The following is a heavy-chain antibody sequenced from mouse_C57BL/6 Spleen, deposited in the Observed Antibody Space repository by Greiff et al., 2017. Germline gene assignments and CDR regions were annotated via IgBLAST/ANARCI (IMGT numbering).Heavy chain of an antibody. Sequence: EVKVVESGAELVRPGASVKLSCTASGFNIKDYYMHWVKQRPEQGLEWIGRIDPEDGDTEYAPKFQGKATMTADTSSNTAYLQLSSLTSEDTAVYYCTSMITTEYYAMDYWGQGTSVTVSS. J-gene: IGHJ4*01. V-gene: IGHV14-1*01. CDR2: IDPEDGDT. CDR3: TSMITTEYYAMDY. CDR1: GFNIKDYY. D-gene: IGHD2-4*01.